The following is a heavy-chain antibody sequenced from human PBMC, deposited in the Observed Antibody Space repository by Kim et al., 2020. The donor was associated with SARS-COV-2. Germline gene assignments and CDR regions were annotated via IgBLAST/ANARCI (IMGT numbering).Heavy chain of an antibody. Sequence: ASVKVSCKASGYTFTGYYMHWVRQAPGQGLEWMGRINPNSGGTNYAQKFQGRVTMTRDTSISTAYMELSRLRSDDTAVYYCARSYCSGGSCYAFYYYYGMDVWGQGTTVTVSS. D-gene: IGHD2-15*01. V-gene: IGHV1-2*06. CDR2: INPNSGGT. J-gene: IGHJ6*02. CDR1: GYTFTGYY. CDR3: ARSYCSGGSCYAFYYYYGMDV.